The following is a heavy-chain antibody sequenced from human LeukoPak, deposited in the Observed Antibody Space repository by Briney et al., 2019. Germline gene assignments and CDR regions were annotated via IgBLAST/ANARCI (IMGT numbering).Heavy chain of an antibody. V-gene: IGHV3-23*01. CDR1: GFTFSTYA. J-gene: IGHJ4*02. Sequence: GGSLRLSCTPSGFTFSTYAMTWVRQAPGKGLEWVSGISGSGTGTFYGDSVKGRFTISRDNSKNTLYLQMNSLRAEDTAVYYCAKLQAVAGTWSFDYWGQGTLVTVSS. CDR3: AKLQAVAGTWSFDY. D-gene: IGHD6-19*01. CDR2: ISGSGTGT.